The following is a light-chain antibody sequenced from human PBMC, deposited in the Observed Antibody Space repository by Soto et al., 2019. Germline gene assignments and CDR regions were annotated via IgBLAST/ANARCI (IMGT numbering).Light chain of an antibody. CDR3: QHYNNWPPIT. J-gene: IGKJ5*01. Sequence: MTQSPSTLSASVGDRVTITCRASQSVSSKLAWYQQKPGQAPRLLIYGASTRATGIPARFSGSGSGTEFTLIISSLQSEDFALYYCQHYNNWPPITFGQGTRLEIK. CDR2: GAS. CDR1: QSVSSK. V-gene: IGKV3-15*01.